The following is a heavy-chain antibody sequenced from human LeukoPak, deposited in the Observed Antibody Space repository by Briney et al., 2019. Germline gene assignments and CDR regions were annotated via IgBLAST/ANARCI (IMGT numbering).Heavy chain of an antibody. V-gene: IGHV3-21*01. D-gene: IGHD2-21*01. J-gene: IGHJ4*02. CDR1: GFTFSSYS. CDR2: ISSSSSYI. Sequence: GSLRLSCAASGFTFSSYSMNWVRQAPGKGLEWVSSISSSSSYIYYADSVKGRFTISRDNAKNSLYLQMNSLRAEDTAVYYCARDLRGGGGEWVFDYWGQGTLVTVSS. CDR3: ARDLRGGGGEWVFDY.